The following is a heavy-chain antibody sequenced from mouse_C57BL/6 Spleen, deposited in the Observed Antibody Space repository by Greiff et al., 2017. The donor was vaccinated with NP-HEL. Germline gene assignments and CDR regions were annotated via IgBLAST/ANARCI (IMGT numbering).Heavy chain of an antibody. CDR1: GYTFTDYY. V-gene: IGHV1-26*01. D-gene: IGHD2-1*01. CDR2: INPNNGGT. Sequence: EVQLQQSGPELVKPGASVKISCKASGYTFTDYYMNWVKQSHGKSLEWIGDINPNNGGTSYNQKFKGKATLTVDTSSSTAYMELRSLTAEDSAVYYCAMVEGNYVYFDYWGQGTTLTVSS. J-gene: IGHJ2*01. CDR3: AMVEGNYVYFDY.